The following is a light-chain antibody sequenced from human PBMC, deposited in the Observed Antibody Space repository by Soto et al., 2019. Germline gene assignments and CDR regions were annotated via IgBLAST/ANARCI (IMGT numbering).Light chain of an antibody. V-gene: IGKV3-11*01. CDR1: QSVSNS. Sequence: EIVLTQSPATLSLSPGERATLSCRASQSVSNSLVWFQQKPGQAPRLLVYDASNRATDIPARFSGRGSGTDFTLTISSLEPEDFAVYYCQQRRSWPRTFGQGTKLEIK. J-gene: IGKJ2*01. CDR3: QQRRSWPRT. CDR2: DAS.